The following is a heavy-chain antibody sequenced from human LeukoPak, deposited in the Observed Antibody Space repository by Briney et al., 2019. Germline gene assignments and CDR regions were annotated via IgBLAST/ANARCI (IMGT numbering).Heavy chain of an antibody. CDR1: GGSFSGYY. V-gene: IGHV4-34*01. D-gene: IGHD3-3*01. J-gene: IGHJ4*02. CDR3: ARGRLGRTYYDFWSGYGDY. CDR2: INRSGST. Sequence: SETLSLTCAVYGGSFSGYYWSWIRQPPGKGLEWIGEINRSGSTNYNPSLKSRVTISVDTSKNQFSLKLSSVTAADTAVYYCARGRLGRTYYDFWSGYGDYWGQGTLVTVSS.